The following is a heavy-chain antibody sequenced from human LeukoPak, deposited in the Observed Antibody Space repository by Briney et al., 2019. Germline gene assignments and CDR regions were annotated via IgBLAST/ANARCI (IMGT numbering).Heavy chain of an antibody. CDR3: ARVHYDILTGYYYYYGMDV. Sequence: GASVKVSCKASAYTFTCYYMHWVRQAPGQGLEWMGWINPNSGGTNYAQKFQGRVTMTRDTSISTAYMELSRLRSDDTAVYYCARVHYDILTGYYYYYGMDVWGQGTTVTVSS. D-gene: IGHD3-9*01. CDR2: INPNSGGT. J-gene: IGHJ6*02. CDR1: AYTFTCYY. V-gene: IGHV1-2*02.